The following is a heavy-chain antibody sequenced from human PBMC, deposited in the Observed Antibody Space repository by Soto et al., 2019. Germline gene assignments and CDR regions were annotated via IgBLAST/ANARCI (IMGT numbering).Heavy chain of an antibody. CDR3: ARAYTGRLPRRADYYYAMDV. V-gene: IGHV3-13*05. CDR1: GFTFSNFD. CDR2: IGAARDP. D-gene: IGHD2-2*02. J-gene: IGHJ6*02. Sequence: VGSLRLSCATSGFTFSNFDMHWVRQVPGKGLEWVSSIGAARDPYYLGSVKGRFTISRENAKNSVYLQMNDLRAGDSAVYYCARAYTGRLPRRADYYYAMDVWGQGTTVTVSS.